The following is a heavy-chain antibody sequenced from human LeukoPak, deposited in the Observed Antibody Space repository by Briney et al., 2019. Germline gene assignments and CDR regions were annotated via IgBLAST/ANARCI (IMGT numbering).Heavy chain of an antibody. CDR1: GGSISSSDW. CDR3: ARDETYCSSTSCYRGTFDI. Sequence: PSETLSLTCAVSGGSISSSDWWTWVRQPPGTGLEWIGEIFHSGTTNYNASLKSRVTISVDTSKNQFSLKLSSVTAADTTVYYCARDETYCSSTSCYRGTFDIWGQGTMVTVSS. V-gene: IGHV4-4*02. J-gene: IGHJ3*02. CDR2: IFHSGTT. D-gene: IGHD2-2*01.